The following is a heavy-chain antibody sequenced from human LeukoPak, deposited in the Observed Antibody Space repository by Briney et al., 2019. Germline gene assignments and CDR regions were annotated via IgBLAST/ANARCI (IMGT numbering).Heavy chain of an antibody. V-gene: IGHV3-74*01. J-gene: IGHJ4*02. CDR3: ASSSGWLIDN. Sequence: PGGSLRLSCAASGFTFSSSWMHWVRQAPGKGPMWVSRINSDGSNTFSADFVKGRFTISRDNAKNTLYLQMNSLSAEDTAVYYCASSSGWLIDNWGQGTLVTVSS. D-gene: IGHD6-19*01. CDR1: GFTFSSSW. CDR2: INSDGSNT.